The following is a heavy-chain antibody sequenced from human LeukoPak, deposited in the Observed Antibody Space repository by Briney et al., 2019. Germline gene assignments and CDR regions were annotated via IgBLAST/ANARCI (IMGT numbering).Heavy chain of an antibody. CDR2: ISGSGGST. CDR1: GFPFDDYG. D-gene: IGHD6-13*01. Sequence: GGSLRLSCAASGFPFDDYGMNWVRQAPGKGLEWVSAISGSGGSTNYADSVKGRFTISRDNSKNTLYLQMNSLRAEDTAVYYCAKDPFIAAAGTGYYYMDVWGKGTTVTISS. V-gene: IGHV3-23*01. J-gene: IGHJ6*03. CDR3: AKDPFIAAAGTGYYYMDV.